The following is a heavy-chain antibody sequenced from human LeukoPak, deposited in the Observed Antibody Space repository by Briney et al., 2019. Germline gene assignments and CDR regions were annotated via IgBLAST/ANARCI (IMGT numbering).Heavy chain of an antibody. D-gene: IGHD6-6*01. CDR2: IYPGDSDT. CDR3: ARISIAARPSADYYYYGMDV. V-gene: IGHV5-51*01. J-gene: IGHJ6*02. Sequence: GESLKISCKGSGYSFTSYWIGWVRQMPGKGLEWMGIIYPGDSDTRYSPSFQGQVTISADKSISTAHLQWSSLKASDTAMYYCARISIAARPSADYYYYGMDVWGQGTTVTVSS. CDR1: GYSFTSYW.